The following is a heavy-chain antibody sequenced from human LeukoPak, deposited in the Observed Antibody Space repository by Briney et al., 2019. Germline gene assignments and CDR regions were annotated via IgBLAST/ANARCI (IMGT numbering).Heavy chain of an antibody. CDR1: GYTFTGYY. CDR3: ARDWEGLGEYWYFDL. CDR2: INANSGGT. V-gene: IGHV1-2*02. D-gene: IGHD1-26*01. J-gene: IGHJ2*01. Sequence: ASVKVSCKASGYTFTGYYMHWVRQAPGQGLEWMGWINANSGGTNYAQKFQGRVTMTRDTSISTAYMELSRLRSDDTAVYYCARDWEGLGEYWYFDLWGRGTLVTVSS.